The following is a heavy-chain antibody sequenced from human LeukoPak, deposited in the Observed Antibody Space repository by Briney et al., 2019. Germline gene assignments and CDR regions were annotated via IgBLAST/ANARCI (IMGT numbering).Heavy chain of an antibody. CDR1: GFTFSTYD. J-gene: IGHJ3*02. Sequence: GGSLRLSCAASGFTFSTYDMNWVRQAPGKGLEWVSSISSAGSYIHSADSVKGRFTISRDNARNSLYLQMSRLRAEDTAVYYCARAQGYSNAFDIWGQGTMVTVSS. V-gene: IGHV3-21*01. CDR2: ISSAGSYI. CDR3: ARAQGYSNAFDI. D-gene: IGHD5-18*01.